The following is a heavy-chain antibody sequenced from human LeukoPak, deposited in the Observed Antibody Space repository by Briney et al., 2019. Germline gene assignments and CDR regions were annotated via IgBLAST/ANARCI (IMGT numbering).Heavy chain of an antibody. Sequence: ASAKVSCKASGYTFTSYYMHWVRQAPGQGLEWMGIINPSGGSTSYAQKFQGRVTMTRDTSTSTVYMELSSLRSEDTAVYYCARDPMYYYDSSGYFDYWGQGTLVTVSS. J-gene: IGHJ4*02. CDR2: INPSGGST. D-gene: IGHD3-22*01. CDR3: ARDPMYYYDSSGYFDY. CDR1: GYTFTSYY. V-gene: IGHV1-46*01.